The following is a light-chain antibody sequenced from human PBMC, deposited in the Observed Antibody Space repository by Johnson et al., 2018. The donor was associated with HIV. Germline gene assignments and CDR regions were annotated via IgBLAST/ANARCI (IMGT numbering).Light chain of an antibody. CDR1: SSNIGNNY. J-gene: IGLJ1*01. CDR3: GTWDSSLSAEV. CDR2: DNH. Sequence: QSVLTQPPSVSAAPGQKVNISCSGSSSNIGNNYVSWYQQLPETAPKVLIYDNHKRPSGIPDRFSGSKSGTSATLGITGLQTGDEADYYCGTWDSSLSAEVFGTGTKVTVL. V-gene: IGLV1-51*01.